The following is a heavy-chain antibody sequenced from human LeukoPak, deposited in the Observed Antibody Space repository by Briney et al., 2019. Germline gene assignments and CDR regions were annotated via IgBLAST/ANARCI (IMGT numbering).Heavy chain of an antibody. CDR1: GCTFTDYY. Sequence: ASVKISCKVSGCTFTDYYMHWVQQAPGKGLEWMGLVDPEDGETIYAEKFQGRVTITADPSTDTAYMELSSLRSEDRAVYYCASRPPSYSSSWYDWFDPWGQGTLVTVSS. D-gene: IGHD6-13*01. CDR2: VDPEDGET. CDR3: ASRPPSYSSSWYDWFDP. V-gene: IGHV1-69-2*01. J-gene: IGHJ5*02.